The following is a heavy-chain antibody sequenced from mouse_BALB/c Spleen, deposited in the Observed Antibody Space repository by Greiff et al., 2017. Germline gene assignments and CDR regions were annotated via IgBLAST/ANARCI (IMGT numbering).Heavy chain of an antibody. D-gene: IGHD2-3*01. CDR2: IWSGGST. CDR1: GFSLTSYG. CDR3: ARRGDGYYWFAY. V-gene: IGHV2-2*02. Sequence: QVQLQQPGPGLVQPSQSLSITCTVSGFSLTSYGVHWVRQSPGKGLEWLGVIWSGGSTDYNAAFISRLSISKDNSKSQVFFKMNSLQANDTAIYYCARRGDGYYWFAYWGQGTLVTVSA. J-gene: IGHJ3*01.